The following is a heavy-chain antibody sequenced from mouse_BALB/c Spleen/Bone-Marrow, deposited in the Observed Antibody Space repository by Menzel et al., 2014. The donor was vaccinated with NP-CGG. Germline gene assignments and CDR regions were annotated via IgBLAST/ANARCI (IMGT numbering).Heavy chain of an antibody. CDR3: ARDKVYYGYGKGYIDY. V-gene: IGHV7-3*02. CDR2: IRNKENGYTT. CDR1: GFTFTDYY. D-gene: IGHD2-2*01. Sequence: DVQLEESGGGLVQPGGSLKLSCATSGFTFTDYYMSWVRQPPGKALEWLGFIRNKENGYTTEYSASVKGQFTISRDSSQSIIYLQMNTTRAKDSATYNCARDKVYYGYGKGYIDYWGQGTSLTVSS. J-gene: IGHJ2*02.